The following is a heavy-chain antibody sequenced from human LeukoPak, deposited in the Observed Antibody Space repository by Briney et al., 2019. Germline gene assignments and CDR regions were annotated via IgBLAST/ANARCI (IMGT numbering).Heavy chain of an antibody. J-gene: IGHJ4*02. Sequence: GGSLRLSCAASGFTFSSYEMNWVRQAPGKGLEWVSYISSSGSTIYYADSVRGRFTISRDNAKNSLYLQMNSLRAEDTAVYYCARDRHCSGGGCYGYWGQGTLVTVSS. V-gene: IGHV3-48*03. CDR2: ISSSGSTI. CDR1: GFTFSSYE. CDR3: ARDRHCSGGGCYGY. D-gene: IGHD2-15*01.